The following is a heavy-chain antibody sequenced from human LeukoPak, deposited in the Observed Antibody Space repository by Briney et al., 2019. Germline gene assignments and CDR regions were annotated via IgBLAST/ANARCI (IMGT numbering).Heavy chain of an antibody. CDR1: GFTFSGYV. CDR3: AKGNGENYYDSSGYYF. CDR2: LSGSGGNT. J-gene: IGHJ4*02. D-gene: IGHD3-22*01. Sequence: PGGSLRLSCAASGFTFSGYVMHWVRQAPGTGLEWVSALSGSGGNTNYADSVKGRFTISRDNSKNTLYLQMNSLRAEDTAVYYCAKGNGENYYDSSGYYFWGQGTLVTVSS. V-gene: IGHV3-23*01.